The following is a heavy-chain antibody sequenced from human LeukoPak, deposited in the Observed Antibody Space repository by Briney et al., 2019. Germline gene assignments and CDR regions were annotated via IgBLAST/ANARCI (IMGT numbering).Heavy chain of an antibody. J-gene: IGHJ3*02. CDR3: ARGPGAFDI. CDR1: GGSFSGYY. Sequence: ETLSLTCAVYGGSFSGYYWSWIRQAPGRGLEWVAVIVDAGGTLYADSVKGRFTISRDNSKNTVSLQMNSLRSEDTAVYYCARGPGAFDIWGQGTMVTVSS. V-gene: IGHV3-53*01. CDR2: IVDAGGT.